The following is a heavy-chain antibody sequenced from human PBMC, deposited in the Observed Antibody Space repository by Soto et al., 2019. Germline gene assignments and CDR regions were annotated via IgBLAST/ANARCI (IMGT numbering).Heavy chain of an antibody. Sequence: EVQLLESGGGLGQSGESLRLSCVASGFTFSSYAISWVRQAPGKGLEWVSAISASGGSTYYADSVNGRFTISRDNSNNPLYLHITTLKAEDTAVYYCAKAGVMSGYYRHNFDYWGQGTLVTVSS. J-gene: IGHJ4*02. D-gene: IGHD3-22*01. CDR1: GFTFSSYA. V-gene: IGHV3-23*01. CDR3: AKAGVMSGYYRHNFDY. CDR2: ISASGGST.